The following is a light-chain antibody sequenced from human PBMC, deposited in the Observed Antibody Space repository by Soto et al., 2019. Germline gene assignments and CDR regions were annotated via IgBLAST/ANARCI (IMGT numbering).Light chain of an antibody. J-gene: IGLJ2*01. CDR1: NTNIGSKY. Sequence: QSVLTQPPSASGAPGQRVTISCSGSNTNIGSKYEYWYQQLPGTAPKLLLYRNNQRPSGNPDRFSGSKSGTTASVAIISLRSEGEADYYCAAWDNSLVGGPTFGGGTKVTVL. CDR3: AAWDNSLVGGPT. CDR2: RNN. V-gene: IGLV1-47*01.